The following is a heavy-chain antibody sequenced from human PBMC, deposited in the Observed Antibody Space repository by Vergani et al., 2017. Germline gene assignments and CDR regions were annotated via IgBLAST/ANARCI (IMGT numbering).Heavy chain of an antibody. D-gene: IGHD6-13*01. Sequence: EVQLLESGGGLVQPGGSLRLSCAASGFTFSSYAMSWVRQAPGKGLEWVSAISGSGGSTYYADSVKGRFTISRDNSKNTLYLQMNSLRAEDTAVYYCARGRTGSSSGFDYWGQGTLVTVSS. V-gene: IGHV3-23*01. J-gene: IGHJ4*02. CDR2: ISGSGGST. CDR1: GFTFSSYA. CDR3: ARGRTGSSSGFDY.